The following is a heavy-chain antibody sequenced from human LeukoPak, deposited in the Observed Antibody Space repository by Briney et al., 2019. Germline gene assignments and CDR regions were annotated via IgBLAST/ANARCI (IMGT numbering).Heavy chain of an antibody. V-gene: IGHV4-59*01. CDR2: IYNTGST. J-gene: IGHJ4*02. CDR3: ARDGGHSYGYDYYFDY. Sequence: SSETLSLTCSVSGGSINSDYWTWIRQPPGKGLEWIGYIYNTGSTNYNPSLKSRVTISVDTSKNQFSLNLSSVTAADTAVYYCARDGGHSYGYDYYFDYWGQGTLVTVSS. D-gene: IGHD5-18*01. CDR1: GGSINSDY.